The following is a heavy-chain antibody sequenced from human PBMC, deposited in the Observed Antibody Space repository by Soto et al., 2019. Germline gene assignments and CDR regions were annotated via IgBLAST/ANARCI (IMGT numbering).Heavy chain of an antibody. CDR2: INHSGST. CDR3: ARGLGRTVTTDDYFDY. D-gene: IGHD4-17*01. Sequence: SETLSLTCAVYGGSFSGYYWSWIRQPPGKGLEWIGEINHSGSTNYNPSLKSRVTISVDTSKNQFSLKLSSVTAADTAVYYCARGLGRTVTTDDYFDYWGQGTLVTVSS. CDR1: GGSFSGYY. V-gene: IGHV4-34*01. J-gene: IGHJ4*02.